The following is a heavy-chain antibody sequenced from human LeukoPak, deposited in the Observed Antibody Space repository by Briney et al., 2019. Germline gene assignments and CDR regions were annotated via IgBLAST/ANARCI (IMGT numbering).Heavy chain of an antibody. CDR2: MSYDGSSK. CDR1: GFTFSSYG. Sequence: GGSLRLSCAASGFTFSSYGMHWVRQAPGKGLEWVAVMSYDGSSKYYADSVKGRFTISRDNSKNTLYLQMNSLRAEDTAVYYCAKVVFGFLVLQRPGYFQHWGQGTLVTVSS. D-gene: IGHD6-6*01. V-gene: IGHV3-30*18. CDR3: AKVVFGFLVLQRPGYFQH. J-gene: IGHJ1*01.